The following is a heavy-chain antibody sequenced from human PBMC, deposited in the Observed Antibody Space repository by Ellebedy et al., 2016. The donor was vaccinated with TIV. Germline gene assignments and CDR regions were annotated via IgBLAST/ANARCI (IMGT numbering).Heavy chain of an antibody. CDR3: AIPIDYYGSGIYSIDY. J-gene: IGHJ4*02. Sequence: GESLKISCQGSGYRFTSYWSTWVRQMPGKGLEWMGRIDPRDSYAYYSPSFQGHVTFSVDNSISSAYLQWGSLKSSDTAIYYCAIPIDYYGSGIYSIDYWGQGTLVTVSS. CDR2: IDPRDSYA. V-gene: IGHV5-10-1*01. CDR1: GYRFTSYW. D-gene: IGHD3-10*01.